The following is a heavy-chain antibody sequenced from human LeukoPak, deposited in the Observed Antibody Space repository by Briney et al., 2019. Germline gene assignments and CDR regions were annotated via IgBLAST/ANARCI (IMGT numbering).Heavy chain of an antibody. CDR3: ARDSCSGGSCYWKFDP. J-gene: IGHJ5*02. D-gene: IGHD2-15*01. CDR1: GFTFSSYS. Sequence: PGGSLRLSCAASGFTFSSYSMNWVRQAPGKGLEWVSSISSSSYIYYADSVKGRFTISRDNAKNSLYLQMNSLRAEDTAVYYCARDSCSGGSCYWKFDPWGQGTLVTVSS. CDR2: ISSSSYI. V-gene: IGHV3-21*01.